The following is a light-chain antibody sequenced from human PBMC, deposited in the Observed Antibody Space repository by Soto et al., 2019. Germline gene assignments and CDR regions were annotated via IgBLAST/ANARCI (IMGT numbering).Light chain of an antibody. CDR3: CSYAGSYPFVV. Sequence: QSALTQPRSVSGSPGQSLTISCSGTSSDVGGYNHVSWYQQHPGKAPKLLIYVVTKRPSGVPDRFAGSKSGNTASLTISGLQAEDEADYSCCSYAGSYPFVVFGEGTQLTVL. J-gene: IGLJ2*01. CDR1: SSDVGGYNH. V-gene: IGLV2-11*01. CDR2: VVT.